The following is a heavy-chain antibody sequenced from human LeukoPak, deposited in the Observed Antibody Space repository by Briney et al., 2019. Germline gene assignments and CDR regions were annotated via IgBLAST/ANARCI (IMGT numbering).Heavy chain of an antibody. CDR3: ARDFRGGYDFWSGYYTPYYFDY. V-gene: IGHV4-28*03. CDR2: IYYSGSI. J-gene: IGHJ4*02. D-gene: IGHD3-3*01. CDR1: GYSISSSNW. Sequence: SETLSLTCAVSGYSISSSNWWGWIRQPPGKGLEWVGYIYYSGSIYYNPSLKSRVTMSVDTSKNQFSLKLSSVTAVDTAVYYCARDFRGGYDFWSGYYTPYYFDYWGQGTLVTVSS.